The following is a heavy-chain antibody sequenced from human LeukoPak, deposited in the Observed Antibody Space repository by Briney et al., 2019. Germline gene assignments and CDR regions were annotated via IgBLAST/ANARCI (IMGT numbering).Heavy chain of an antibody. Sequence: NPGGSLRLSCAASGFTLIRHTMNWVRQAPGKGLEWVSSMSSSSSYINYADSVKGRFTISRDNAKNSLYLQMNSLRAEDTAVYYCARDSPGLLPCQYWGQGTLVIVSS. V-gene: IGHV3-21*01. D-gene: IGHD2-15*01. CDR3: ARDSPGLLPCQY. CDR2: MSSSSSYI. J-gene: IGHJ4*02. CDR1: GFTLIRHT.